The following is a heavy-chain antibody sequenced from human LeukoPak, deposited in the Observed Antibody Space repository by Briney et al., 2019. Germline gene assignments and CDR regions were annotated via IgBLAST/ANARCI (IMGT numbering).Heavy chain of an antibody. Sequence: PSETLSLTCAVYGGSFSAYYWSWIRQPPGKGLEWIGEINHSGSTNYNPSLKSRVTISVDTSKNQFSLKLSSVTAADTAVYYCARGSHDYDFWSGYYYYYYGMDVWGQGTTVTVSS. V-gene: IGHV4-34*01. J-gene: IGHJ6*02. CDR2: INHSGST. CDR3: ARGSHDYDFWSGYYYYYYGMDV. D-gene: IGHD3-3*01. CDR1: GGSFSAYY.